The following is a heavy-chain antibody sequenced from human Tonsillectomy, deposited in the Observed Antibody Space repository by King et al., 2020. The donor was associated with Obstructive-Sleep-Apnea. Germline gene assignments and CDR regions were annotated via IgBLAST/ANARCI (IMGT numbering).Heavy chain of an antibody. V-gene: IGHV3-9*01. CDR2: INWNSGSR. Sequence: VQLVESGGGLVQPGRSLRLSCAASGFNFEDYAMHWVRQAPGKGLEWVSGINWNSGSRGYADSVKGRFTISRDNAKNLVFLQMNSLRTGDTALYYCAKDLSSGWYKGCDYWGQGTLVTVSS. CDR1: GFNFEDYA. CDR3: AKDLSSGWYKGCDY. D-gene: IGHD6-19*01. J-gene: IGHJ4*02.